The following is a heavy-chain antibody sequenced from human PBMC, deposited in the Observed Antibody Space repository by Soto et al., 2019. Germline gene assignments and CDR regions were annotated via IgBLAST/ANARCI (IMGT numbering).Heavy chain of an antibody. V-gene: IGHV3-11*01. CDR3: ARDMTTVTKYYFDY. D-gene: IGHD4-17*01. CDR2: ISTYSSTI. CDR1: GFTFSDYY. Sequence: GGSLRLSCAASGFTFSDYYMTWMRQAPGKGLEWVSFISTYSSTIYYADSVKGRFTISRDNAQNSLYLQMNSLRAEDTAVYHCARDMTTVTKYYFDYWGQGTLVTVSS. J-gene: IGHJ4*02.